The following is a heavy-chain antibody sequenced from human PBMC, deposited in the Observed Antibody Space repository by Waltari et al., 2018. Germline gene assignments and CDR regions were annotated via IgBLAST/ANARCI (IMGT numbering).Heavy chain of an antibody. CDR2: IYPGDSDT. D-gene: IGHD3-3*01. Sequence: EVQLVQSGAEVKKPGESLKISCKGSGYSFTSYWIGWVRQMPGKGLEWMGIIYPGDSDTRYSPSFQGQVTISADKSISTAYLQWSSLKASDTAMYYCARSSGYDFWSGYPYYFDYWGQGTLVTVSS. V-gene: IGHV5-51*01. CDR3: ARSSGYDFWSGYPYYFDY. CDR1: GYSFTSYW. J-gene: IGHJ4*02.